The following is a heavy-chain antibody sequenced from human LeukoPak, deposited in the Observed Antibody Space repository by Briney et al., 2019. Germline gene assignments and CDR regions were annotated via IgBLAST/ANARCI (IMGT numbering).Heavy chain of an antibody. CDR1: GFTFSSYS. CDR2: ISSSSSYI. J-gene: IGHJ4*02. D-gene: IGHD3-10*01. V-gene: IGHV3-21*01. Sequence: AGRSLRLSCAASGFTFSSYSMNWVRQAPGKGLEWVSSISSSSSYIYYADSVKGRFTISRDNAKNSLYLQMNSLRVEDTAVYYCARKYYYASGKMGEENYFDYWGQGTLVTVSS. CDR3: ARKYYYASGKMGEENYFDY.